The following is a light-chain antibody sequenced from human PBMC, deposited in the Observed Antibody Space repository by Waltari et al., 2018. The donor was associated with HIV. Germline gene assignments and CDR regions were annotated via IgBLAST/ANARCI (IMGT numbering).Light chain of an antibody. Sequence: EIVLTQSPGTLSLSPGEIATLSCRASQSVSFTSLAWYQQKPGQAPRLLIYGTSSRATGIPDRFSGSGSGTDFTLTISRLEPEDFAVYYCQLYDNSAWTFGQGTKVEVK. J-gene: IGKJ1*01. CDR1: QSVSFTS. CDR3: QLYDNSAWT. V-gene: IGKV3-20*01. CDR2: GTS.